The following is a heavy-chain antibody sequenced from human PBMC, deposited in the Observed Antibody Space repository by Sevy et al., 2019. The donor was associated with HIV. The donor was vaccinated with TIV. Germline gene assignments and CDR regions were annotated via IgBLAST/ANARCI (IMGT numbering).Heavy chain of an antibody. Sequence: GGSLRLSCVASGFTFSSYAMSWVRQAPGKGLEWVSAISGSGGSTYYADSVKGRFTISRDNSKNTLYLQMNSLRAEDTAVYYCAKALYYDFWSGYYSPNYYYYGMDVWGQGTTVTVSS. D-gene: IGHD3-3*01. CDR1: GFTFSSYA. CDR3: AKALYYDFWSGYYSPNYYYYGMDV. V-gene: IGHV3-23*01. J-gene: IGHJ6*02. CDR2: ISGSGGST.